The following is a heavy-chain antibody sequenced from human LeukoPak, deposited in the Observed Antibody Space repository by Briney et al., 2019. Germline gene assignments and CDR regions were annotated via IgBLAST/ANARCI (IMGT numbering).Heavy chain of an antibody. CDR2: FDPEDGAT. J-gene: IGHJ3*02. CDR3: TKDRREFETLTISGAFDI. V-gene: IGHV1-24*01. D-gene: IGHD1-26*01. CDR1: GYTLTEVS. Sequence: ASVKVSCKVSGYTLTEVSLHWVRQTPGKGLEWMGGFDPEDGATIHAQRFQGRVTMTEDTSTDTAYMELSGLRSDDTGIYYCTKDRREFETLTISGAFDIWGQGTMVTVSS.